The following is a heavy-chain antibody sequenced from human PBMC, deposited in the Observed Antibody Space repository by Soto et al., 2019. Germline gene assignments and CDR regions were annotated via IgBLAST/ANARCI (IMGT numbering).Heavy chain of an antibody. CDR2: IYYSGST. Sequence: TSETLSVTSTVLGGSISSYYWSWILQPPGKGLEWIGYIYYSGSTNYNPSLKSRVTISVDTSKNQFSLKLSSVTAADTAVYYCARKGMGAEGGFDYWGQGTLVTVSS. V-gene: IGHV4-59*01. CDR1: GGSISSYY. J-gene: IGHJ4*02. D-gene: IGHD1-26*01. CDR3: ARKGMGAEGGFDY.